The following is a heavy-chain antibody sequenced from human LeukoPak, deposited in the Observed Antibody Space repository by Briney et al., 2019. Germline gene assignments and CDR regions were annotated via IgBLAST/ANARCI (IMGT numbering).Heavy chain of an antibody. CDR1: GGSISSYY. CDR2: IYYSGST. Sequence: SETLSLTCTVSGGSISSYYWSWIRQPPGKGLEWIGYIYYSGSTNYNPSLKSRVTISVDTSKNQYSLKLSSVTAADTAVYYCARGSRFGYSSRALYYWGQGTLVTVSS. CDR3: ARGSRFGYSSRALYY. J-gene: IGHJ4*02. D-gene: IGHD5-18*01. V-gene: IGHV4-59*12.